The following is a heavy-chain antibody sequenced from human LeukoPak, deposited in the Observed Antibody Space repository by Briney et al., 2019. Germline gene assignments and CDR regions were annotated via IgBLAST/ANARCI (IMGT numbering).Heavy chain of an antibody. Sequence: SETPSLTCTVSGGSITNYYWSWIRQPPGKGLEWIGYVYYSGSTNYNPSLKSRVTISVDTSKNQFSLKLSSVTAADTAVYYCAATMVRGVHTHFDYWGQGTLDTVSS. V-gene: IGHV4-59*08. J-gene: IGHJ4*02. CDR1: GGSITNYY. CDR3: AATMVRGVHTHFDY. D-gene: IGHD3-10*01. CDR2: VYYSGST.